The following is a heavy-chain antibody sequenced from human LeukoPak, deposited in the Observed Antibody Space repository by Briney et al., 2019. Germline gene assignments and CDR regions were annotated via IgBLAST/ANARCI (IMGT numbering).Heavy chain of an antibody. Sequence: SETLSLTCTVSGGSISSSSPYCGWIRQPPGKGLEWIGSMYYSGSTYYNPSLKSRVTISVDTSKNQFSLRLSSVTAADTAVYYCARWAWDCSGGSCTSYFDHWGQGTLVTVSS. CDR1: GGSISSSSPY. V-gene: IGHV4-39*01. J-gene: IGHJ4*02. CDR3: ARWAWDCSGGSCTSYFDH. CDR2: MYYSGST. D-gene: IGHD2-15*01.